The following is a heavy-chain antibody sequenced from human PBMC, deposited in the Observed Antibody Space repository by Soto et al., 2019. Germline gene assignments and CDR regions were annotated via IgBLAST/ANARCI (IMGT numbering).Heavy chain of an antibody. Sequence: EVQLLESGGHLVQPGGSLGLSCAASGFTFGYYSMSWVRQSPGKGLKWVAGISGTGGSKYHADSVAGRFANSRANSKRTLYLKLTNLRPQDTLVYYCARSLGDRWNEYCFQYWGQGTLVTVSS. D-gene: IGHD1-1*01. CDR3: ARSLGDRWNEYCFQY. V-gene: IGHV3-23*01. CDR1: GFTFGYYS. J-gene: IGHJ4*02. CDR2: ISGTGGSK.